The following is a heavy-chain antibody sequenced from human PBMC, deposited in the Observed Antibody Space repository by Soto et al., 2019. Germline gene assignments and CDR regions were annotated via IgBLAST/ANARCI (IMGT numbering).Heavy chain of an antibody. Sequence: HPGGSLRLSCAASGFTFNSYDMNWVRQAPGTGPEWVSYISRSGGSISYADSVKGRFTVSRDNAKNSLYLQMNSLRAEDTAVYYCAREVTADAFDIWGQGTMVTVSS. CDR2: ISRSGGSI. CDR3: AREVTADAFDI. D-gene: IGHD2-21*02. CDR1: GFTFNSYD. V-gene: IGHV3-48*03. J-gene: IGHJ3*02.